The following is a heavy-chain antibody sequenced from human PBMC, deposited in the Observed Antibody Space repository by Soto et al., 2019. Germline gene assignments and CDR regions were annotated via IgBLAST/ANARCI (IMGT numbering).Heavy chain of an antibody. Sequence: PSETLSLTCTVSGGSISSSSYYWGWIRQPPGKGLEWIGNIYYSGSTNYNPSLKSRVTISVDRSKNQFSLKLSSVTAADTAVYYCARPYGGNFDYWGQGALVTVS. CDR1: GGSISSSSYY. CDR3: ARPYGGNFDY. D-gene: IGHD1-26*01. V-gene: IGHV4-39*07. CDR2: IYYSGST. J-gene: IGHJ4*02.